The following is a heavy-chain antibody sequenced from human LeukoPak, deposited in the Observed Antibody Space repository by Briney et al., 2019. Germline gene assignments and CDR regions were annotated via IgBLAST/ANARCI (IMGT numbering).Heavy chain of an antibody. CDR3: ARDSSGWIVFDY. CDR2: ISSSGSTI. J-gene: IGHJ4*02. CDR1: GFTFSSYE. D-gene: IGHD6-19*01. V-gene: IGHV3-48*03. Sequence: GGSLRLSCAASGFTFSSYEMNWVRQAPGKGLEWVSYISSSGSTIYYADSVKGRFTISRDNAKNSLYLQMNSLRAEDTAAYYCARDSSGWIVFDYWGQGTLVTVSS.